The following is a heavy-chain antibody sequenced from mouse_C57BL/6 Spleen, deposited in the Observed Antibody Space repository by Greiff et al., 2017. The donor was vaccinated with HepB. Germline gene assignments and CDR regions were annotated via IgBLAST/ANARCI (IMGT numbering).Heavy chain of an antibody. CDR2: IYPGSGNT. V-gene: IGHV1-76*01. CDR3: ARLGAAQAYFDY. CDR1: GYTFTDYY. J-gene: IGHJ2*01. D-gene: IGHD3-2*02. Sequence: VQLQQSGAELVRPGASVKLSCKASGYTFTDYYINWVKQRPGQGLEWIARIYPGSGNTYYNEKFKGKATLTAEKSSSTAYMQLSSLTSEDSAVYFCARLGAAQAYFDYWGQGTTLTVSS.